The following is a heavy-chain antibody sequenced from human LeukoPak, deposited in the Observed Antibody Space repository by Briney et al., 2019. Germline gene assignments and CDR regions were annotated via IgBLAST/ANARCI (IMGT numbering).Heavy chain of an antibody. Sequence: SETLSLTCTVSGGSISSYYWSWIRQPPGKGLEWIGYIYYSGSTNYNPSLKSRVTISVDTSKNQFSLKLSSVTAAVTAVYYCAREAAAGYMDVWGKGTTVTVSS. V-gene: IGHV4-59*01. CDR1: GGSISSYY. J-gene: IGHJ6*03. CDR3: AREAAAGYMDV. CDR2: IYYSGST. D-gene: IGHD6-13*01.